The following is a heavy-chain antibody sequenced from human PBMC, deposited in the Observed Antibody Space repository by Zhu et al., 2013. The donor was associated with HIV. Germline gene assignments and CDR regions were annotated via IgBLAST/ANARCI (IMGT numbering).Heavy chain of an antibody. CDR3: ARGHRRRLRFLESFTSYGMDV. CDR1: GYNFISYD. CDR2: MSRNSDNT. J-gene: IGHJ6*02. D-gene: IGHD3-3*01. V-gene: IGHV1-8*01. Sequence: QVQLVQSGAEVKKPGASVKVSCKASGYNFISYDINWVRQATGQGLEWMGWMSRNSDNTGYAQKFQGRVTMTRNTSISTAYMELSNLRSEDTAVYYCARGHRRRLRFLESFTSYGMDVWGQGTTVTVSS.